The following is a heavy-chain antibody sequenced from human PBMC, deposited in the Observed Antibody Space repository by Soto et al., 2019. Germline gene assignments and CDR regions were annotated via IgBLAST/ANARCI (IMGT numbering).Heavy chain of an antibody. V-gene: IGHV1-46*01. D-gene: IGHD6-13*01. CDR1: GYTFTSYY. J-gene: IGHJ5*01. Sequence: ASVKVSCKASGYTFTSYYMHWVRQAPGQGLEWMGIINPSGGSTSYAQKFQGRVTMTRDTSTSTVYMELSSLRSEDTAVYYCAGSSWSTHRSNWFDSRGQAPLVTVSS. CDR3: AGSSWSTHRSNWFDS. CDR2: INPSGGST.